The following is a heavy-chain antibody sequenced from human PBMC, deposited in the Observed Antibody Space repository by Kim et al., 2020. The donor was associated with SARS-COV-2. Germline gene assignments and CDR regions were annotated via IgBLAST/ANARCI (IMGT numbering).Heavy chain of an antibody. CDR2: IKSKTDGGTT. CDR1: GFTFSNAW. Sequence: LSLTCAASGFTFSNAWMSWVRQAPGKGLEWVGRIKSKTDGGTTDYAAPVKGRFTISRDDSKNTLYLQMNSLKTEDTAVYYCTTAPLYGSEALEPFGNDAFDIWGQGTMVTVSS. J-gene: IGHJ3*02. V-gene: IGHV3-15*01. CDR3: TTAPLYGSEALEPFGNDAFDI. D-gene: IGHD3-10*01.